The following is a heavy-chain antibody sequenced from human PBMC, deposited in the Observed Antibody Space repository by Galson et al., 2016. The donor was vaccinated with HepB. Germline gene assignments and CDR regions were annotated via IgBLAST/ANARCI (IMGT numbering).Heavy chain of an antibody. CDR1: GFTFSKYA. CDR3: AKGGGFYNWFDP. J-gene: IGHJ5*02. D-gene: IGHD5-24*01. CDR2: ITGSGDST. V-gene: IGHV3-23*01. Sequence: SLRLSCAASGFTFSKYAMSRVRQAPGKGLEWVSCITGSGDSTYYAGSVKGRFTISRDNSRDTLYLQMNSLRADDTALYYCAKGGGFYNWFDPWGQGTLVTVSS.